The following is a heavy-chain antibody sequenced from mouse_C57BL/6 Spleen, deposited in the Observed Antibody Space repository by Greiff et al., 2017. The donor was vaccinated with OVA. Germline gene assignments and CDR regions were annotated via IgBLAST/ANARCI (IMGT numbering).Heavy chain of an antibody. CDR2: INPSTGGT. J-gene: IGHJ3*01. Sequence: VQLQQSGPELVKPGASVKISCKASGYSFTGYYMNWVKQSPEKSLEWIGEINPSTGGTTYNQKFKAKATLTVDKSSSTAYMQLKSLTSEDSAVYYCARADSSGFAEFAYWGQGTLVTVSA. CDR1: GYSFTGYY. D-gene: IGHD3-2*02. V-gene: IGHV1-42*01. CDR3: ARADSSGFAEFAY.